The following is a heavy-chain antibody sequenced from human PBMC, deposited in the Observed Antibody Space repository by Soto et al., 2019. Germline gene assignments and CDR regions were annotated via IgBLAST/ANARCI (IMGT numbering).Heavy chain of an antibody. V-gene: IGHV3-30-3*01. D-gene: IGHD3-16*01. Sequence: VGSLRLSCAASGFTFSSYAMSWVRQAPGKGLEWVAVISYDGSNKYYADSVKGRFTISRDNSKNTLYLQMNSLRAEDTAVYYCARAYEGDYFDYWGQGTLVTVSS. J-gene: IGHJ4*02. CDR1: GFTFSSYA. CDR2: ISYDGSNK. CDR3: ARAYEGDYFDY.